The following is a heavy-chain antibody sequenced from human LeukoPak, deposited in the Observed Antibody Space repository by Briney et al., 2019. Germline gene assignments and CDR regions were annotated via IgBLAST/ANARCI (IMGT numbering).Heavy chain of an antibody. Sequence: SETLSLTCTVSGGSISSGGYYWSWIRQHPGKGLEWIGYINYSGSTYYNPSLKSRVTISVDTSKSQFSLKLSSVTAADTAVYYCARDPYDSSALDYWGQGTLVTVSS. D-gene: IGHD3-22*01. CDR1: GGSISSGGYY. CDR3: ARDPYDSSALDY. J-gene: IGHJ4*02. CDR2: INYSGST. V-gene: IGHV4-31*03.